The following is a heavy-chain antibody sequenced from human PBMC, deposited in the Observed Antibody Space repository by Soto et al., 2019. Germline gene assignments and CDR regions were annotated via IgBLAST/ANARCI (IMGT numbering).Heavy chain of an antibody. D-gene: IGHD4-4*01. V-gene: IGHV1-18*04. Sequence: QVQLVQSGAGVKHPGASVKVSCKGSGYPFTSSVTSWGRQAPGQGLEWMGWIDVNTNYAQKFQGRVTMTTDTSTSTAYLELRSLRSDDTAVYYCARESMSYDYSNLRYWGQGTQVTVSS. CDR1: GYPFTSSV. CDR2: IDVNT. CDR3: ARESMSYDYSNLRY. J-gene: IGHJ4*02.